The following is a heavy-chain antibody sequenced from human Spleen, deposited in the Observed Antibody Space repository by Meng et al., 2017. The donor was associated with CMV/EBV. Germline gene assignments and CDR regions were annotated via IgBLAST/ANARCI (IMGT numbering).Heavy chain of an antibody. CDR1: GHSFINYG. CDR2: IRADIGHT. D-gene: IGHD1-7*01. Sequence: VSARASGHSFINYGISWVRRAPGQGLEWMGWIRADIGHTNFAQQFQGRVTLTIDTSTGAAYMELRSLRFDDTAVYYCARDWNYEFDYWGQGTLVTVSS. CDR3: ARDWNYEFDY. V-gene: IGHV1-18*04. J-gene: IGHJ4*02.